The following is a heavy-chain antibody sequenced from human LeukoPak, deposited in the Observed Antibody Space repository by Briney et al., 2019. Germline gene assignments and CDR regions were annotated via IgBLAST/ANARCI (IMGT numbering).Heavy chain of an antibody. CDR2: INTDGSST. V-gene: IGHV3-74*01. CDR1: GFTFSSYW. Sequence: GGSLRLSCAPSGFTFSSYWMHWVRQVPGKGLVWVSRINTDGSSTTYADSVKGRFTISRDNAKNTLFLQMNSLRAEDTAVYYCARHPGDWGQGTMVTVSS. J-gene: IGHJ3*01. CDR3: ARHPGD. D-gene: IGHD3-10*01.